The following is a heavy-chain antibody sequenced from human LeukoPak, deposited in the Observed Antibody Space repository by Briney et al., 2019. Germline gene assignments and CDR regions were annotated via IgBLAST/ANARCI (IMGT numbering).Heavy chain of an antibody. V-gene: IGHV1-69*05. Sequence: SVKVSCKASGRTFSSYAISWVRQAPGQGLEWMGGIIPIFGTANYAQKFQGRVTITTDESTSTAYMELSSLRSEDTAVCYCARRGKDTGFDYWGQGTLVTVSS. D-gene: IGHD1-14*01. CDR1: GRTFSSYA. CDR3: ARRGKDTGFDY. J-gene: IGHJ4*02. CDR2: IIPIFGTA.